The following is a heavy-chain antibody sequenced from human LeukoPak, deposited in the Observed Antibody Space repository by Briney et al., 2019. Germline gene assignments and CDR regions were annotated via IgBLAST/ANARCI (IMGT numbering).Heavy chain of an antibody. V-gene: IGHV3-9*01. D-gene: IGHD2-2*01. CDR2: ISWNSGSI. J-gene: IGHJ6*03. CDR3: AKNGPAMQAYYYYYMDV. Sequence: GRSLRLSCAASGFTFDDYAMHWVRQAPRKGLEWVSGISWNSGSIGYADSVKGRFTISRDNAKNSLYLQMNSLRAEDTALYYCAKNGPAMQAYYYYYMDVWGKGTTVTVSS. CDR1: GFTFDDYA.